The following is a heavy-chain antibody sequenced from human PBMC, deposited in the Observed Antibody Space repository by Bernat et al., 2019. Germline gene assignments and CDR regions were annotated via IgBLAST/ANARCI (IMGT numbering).Heavy chain of an antibody. D-gene: IGHD6-19*01. J-gene: IGHJ4*02. CDR1: GVTGSSYA. Sequence: EVQLWESGGGWVQPGGSLRLSCAASGVTGSSYAMSWVRQAPGKGLEWVSARSGRGGSTYYADSVKGRFTISRDNSKNTLYLQMNSLRAEDTSVYYFAPALLIAVAGTFDSWGQGTLVPVSS. V-gene: IGHV3-23*01. CDR2: RSGRGGST. CDR3: APALLIAVAGTFDS.